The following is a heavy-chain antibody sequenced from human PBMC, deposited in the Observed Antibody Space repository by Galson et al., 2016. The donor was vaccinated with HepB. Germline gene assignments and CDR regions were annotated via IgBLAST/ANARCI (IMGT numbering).Heavy chain of an antibody. Sequence: SLRLSCAASGFTFSTYGMHWVRQAPGEGLEWVAVISHDGSNKYYADTVKGRFTISRDNSKNTLFLQMNSLRAVDTAVYYCAKDQGGLRYYDWLTYTPLDYWGQGTLVTVSS. V-gene: IGHV3-30*18. CDR3: AKDQGGLRYYDWLTYTPLDY. D-gene: IGHD3-9*01. CDR1: GFTFSTYG. CDR2: ISHDGSNK. J-gene: IGHJ4*02.